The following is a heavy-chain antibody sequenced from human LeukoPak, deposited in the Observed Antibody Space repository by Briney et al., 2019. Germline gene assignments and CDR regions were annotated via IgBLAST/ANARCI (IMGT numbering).Heavy chain of an antibody. V-gene: IGHV3-7*01. J-gene: IGHJ4*02. Sequence: GGSLRLSCAASGFTFSSYWVSWVRQAPGKGLEWVANIKQDGSEKYYVDSVKGRFTISRDNAKNSLYLQMNSLRAEDTAVYYCARESHTAMGFDYWGQGTLVTVSS. CDR3: ARESHTAMGFDY. D-gene: IGHD5-18*01. CDR2: IKQDGSEK. CDR1: GFTFSSYW.